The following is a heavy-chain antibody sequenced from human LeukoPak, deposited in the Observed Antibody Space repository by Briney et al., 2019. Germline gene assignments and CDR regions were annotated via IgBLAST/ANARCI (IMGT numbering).Heavy chain of an antibody. D-gene: IGHD1-26*01. J-gene: IGHJ4*02. CDR1: GYTFTSYD. CDR3: ARVPWYSGSYLDY. CDR2: MNPNSGNT. V-gene: IGHV1-8*01. Sequence: ASVKVSCKASGYTFTSYDINWVRQATGQGLEWMGWMNPNSGNTGYAQKFQGRVTMTRNTSISTAYMELSSLRSEDTAVYYCARVPWYSGSYLDYWGQGTLVTASS.